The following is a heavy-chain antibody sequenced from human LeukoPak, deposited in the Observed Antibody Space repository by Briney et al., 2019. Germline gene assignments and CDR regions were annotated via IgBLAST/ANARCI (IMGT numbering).Heavy chain of an antibody. CDR1: GFSISNYW. J-gene: IGHJ6*02. CDR3: ARANGMDV. Sequence: GGSLRLSCAASGFSISNYWMNWVRQAPGKGLEWVSYISSTSSTIYYADSVKGRFTISRDNAKNSLYLQMSSLRDDDTALYYCARANGMDVWGQGTTVTVSS. CDR2: ISSTSSTI. V-gene: IGHV3-48*02.